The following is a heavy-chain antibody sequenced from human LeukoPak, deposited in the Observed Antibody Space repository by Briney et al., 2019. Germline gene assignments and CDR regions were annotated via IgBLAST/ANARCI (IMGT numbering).Heavy chain of an antibody. CDR2: IIPIFGTA. J-gene: IGHJ4*02. V-gene: IGHV1-69*06. Sequence: SVKVSCKASGGTFSSYAISWVRQAPGQGLEWMGGIIPIFGTANYAPKFQGRVTITADKSTSTAYMELSSLRSEDTAVYYCATSNHVAPALGYFDSWGQGTLVTVSS. CDR1: GGTFSSYA. CDR3: ATSNHVAPALGYFDS. D-gene: IGHD5-18*01.